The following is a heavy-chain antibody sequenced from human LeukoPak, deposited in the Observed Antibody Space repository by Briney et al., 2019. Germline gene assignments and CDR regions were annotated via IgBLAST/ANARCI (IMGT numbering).Heavy chain of an antibody. V-gene: IGHV3-21*01. CDR2: ISSSSGYI. D-gene: IGHD6-19*01. CDR1: GFTFSSYS. CDR3: ARDFGIAVAGTFRAAY. Sequence: PGGSLRLSCAASGFTFSSYSMNWVRQAPGKGLEWVSSISSSSGYIYYADSVKGRFTISRDNAKNSLYLQMNSLRAEDTAEYYCARDFGIAVAGTFRAAYWGQGTLVTVSS. J-gene: IGHJ4*02.